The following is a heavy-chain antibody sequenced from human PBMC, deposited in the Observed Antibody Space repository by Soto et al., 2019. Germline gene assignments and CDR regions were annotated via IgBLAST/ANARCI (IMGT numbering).Heavy chain of an antibody. CDR2: LSGSGANT. J-gene: IGHJ4*02. CDR1: GFTFSSYA. V-gene: IGHV3-23*01. Sequence: EVQLLESGGDLVQPGGSLRLSCAASGFTFSSYAMTWVHQSPGKGLEWVAALSGSGANTYYADSVKGRFTISRDNPQNTLYLLMNSLRAEDTAVYYCAKGRKTVTTGGFDYWGQGTLVTVSS. CDR3: AKGRKTVTTGGFDY. D-gene: IGHD1-26*01.